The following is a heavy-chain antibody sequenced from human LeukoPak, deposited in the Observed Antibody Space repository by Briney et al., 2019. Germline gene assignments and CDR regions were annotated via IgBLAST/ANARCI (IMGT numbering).Heavy chain of an antibody. CDR2: IYHSGST. D-gene: IGHD3-22*01. CDR1: GYSISSGYY. J-gene: IGHJ3*02. Sequence: PSETLSLTCTVSGYSISSGYYWGWIRQPPGKGLEWIGSIYHSGSTYYNPSLKSRVTISVDTSKNRFSLKLSSVTAADTAVYYCARVWKTYFYDSSGSDAFDIWGQGTMVTVSS. CDR3: ARVWKTYFYDSSGSDAFDI. V-gene: IGHV4-38-2*02.